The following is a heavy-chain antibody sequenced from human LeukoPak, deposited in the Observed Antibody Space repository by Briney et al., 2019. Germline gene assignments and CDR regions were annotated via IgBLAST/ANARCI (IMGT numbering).Heavy chain of an antibody. V-gene: IGHV4-30-4*01. J-gene: IGHJ4*02. Sequence: SQTLSLTCTVSGGSISSDDYYWSWIRQPPGKGLEWIGYIYYSGSTNYNPSLKSRVTISVDTSKNQFSLKLSSVTAADTAVYYCAWRGFYCSSTSCYTRGGGASFDYWGQGTLVTVSS. D-gene: IGHD2-2*02. CDR2: IYYSGST. CDR3: AWRGFYCSSTSCYTRGGGASFDY. CDR1: GGSISSDDYY.